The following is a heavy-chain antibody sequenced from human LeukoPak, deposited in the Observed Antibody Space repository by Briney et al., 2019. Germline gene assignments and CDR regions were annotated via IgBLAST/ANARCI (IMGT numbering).Heavy chain of an antibody. Sequence: WGSLRLPCAASGFPFSSYAMGWVRQAPGKGLGWVSAISGGGENTYYGDSVKGRFTISRDNSKSTLYLQMNSLRVEDTAIYYCAKPRAMTTGVGRYFDLWGRGTLVSVSS. CDR2: ISGGGENT. J-gene: IGHJ2*01. CDR1: GFPFSSYA. CDR3: AKPRAMTTGVGRYFDL. V-gene: IGHV3-23*01. D-gene: IGHD1-1*01.